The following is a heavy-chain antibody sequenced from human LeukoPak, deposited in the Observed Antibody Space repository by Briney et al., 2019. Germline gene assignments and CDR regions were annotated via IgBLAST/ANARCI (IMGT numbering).Heavy chain of an antibody. CDR3: ARLGYCSGGSCYYYYYMDV. CDR1: AYTFTGYY. CDR2: INPSSGGT. J-gene: IGHJ6*03. D-gene: IGHD2-15*01. Sequence: ASVKVSCKASAYTFTGYYMHWVRQAPGQGLEWMGWINPSSGGTNYAQKFQGRVTMTRDTSISTAYMELSRLRSDDTAVYCCARLGYCSGGSCYYYYYMDVWGKGTTVTVSS. V-gene: IGHV1-2*02.